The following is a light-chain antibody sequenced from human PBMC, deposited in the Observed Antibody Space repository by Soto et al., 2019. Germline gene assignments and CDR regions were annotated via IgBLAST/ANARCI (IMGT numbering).Light chain of an antibody. Sequence: QSALTQPASVSGSPGQSITISCTGSRSDVGSYDYVSWYQQYPGKAPKVIIYEVSNRPSGVSNRFSGSKSGNTASLTISGLQAEDEADYYCSSYTSSSTLVVFGGGTKLTVL. CDR2: EVS. CDR3: SSYTSSSTLVV. CDR1: RSDVGSYDY. V-gene: IGLV2-14*01. J-gene: IGLJ2*01.